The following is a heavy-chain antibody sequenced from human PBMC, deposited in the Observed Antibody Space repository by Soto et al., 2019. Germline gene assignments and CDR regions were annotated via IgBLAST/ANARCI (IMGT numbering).Heavy chain of an antibody. CDR3: ARVLRGVVNWFDP. CDR2: IATYNSNR. V-gene: IGHV1-18*01. J-gene: IGHJ5*02. D-gene: IGHD3-10*01. CDR1: GDTFTNFG. Sequence: ASVKVSCKTSGDTFTNFGLSWVRQSPVQGHEWMGWIATYNSNRNYAQKFQGRLTLTTDTSTSTAYVELKSLGYDDTAVYYCARVLRGVVNWFDPWGQGTLVTVSS.